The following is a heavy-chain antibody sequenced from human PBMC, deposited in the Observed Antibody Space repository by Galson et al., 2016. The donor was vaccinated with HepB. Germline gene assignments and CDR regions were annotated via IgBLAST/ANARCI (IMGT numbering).Heavy chain of an antibody. V-gene: IGHV1-46*01. J-gene: IGHJ3*02. D-gene: IGHD2-2*02. CDR3: ARGYIVVVPVAIATTADGFDI. CDR2: INPSGDDT. CDR1: GYTFTSYY. Sequence: SVKVSCKASGYTFTSYYIHWVRQAPGQGLEWMGMINPSGDDTNNAQKFQGRVTVTRDTSTSTVYMELSSLRSEDTAVYYCARGYIVVVPVAIATTADGFDIWGQGTLVTVSS.